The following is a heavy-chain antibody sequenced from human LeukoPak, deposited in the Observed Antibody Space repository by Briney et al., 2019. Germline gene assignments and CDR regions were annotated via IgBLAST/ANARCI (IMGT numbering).Heavy chain of an antibody. D-gene: IGHD3-22*01. CDR3: ARDYYDSSKLRLGAFDI. V-gene: IGHV4-30-2*01. CDR1: GGSISSGGYS. CDR2: IYHSGST. J-gene: IGHJ3*02. Sequence: PSETLSLTCAVSGGSISSGGYSWSWIRQPPGKGLEWIRYIYHSGSTYYNPSLKSRVTISVDRSKNQFSLKLSSVTAADTAVYYCARDYYDSSKLRLGAFDIWGQGTMVTVSS.